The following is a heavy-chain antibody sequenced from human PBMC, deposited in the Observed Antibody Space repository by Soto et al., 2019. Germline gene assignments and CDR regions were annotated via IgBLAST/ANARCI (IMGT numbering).Heavy chain of an antibody. CDR2: ISYDGSNK. Sequence: GGSLRLSCAASGFTFSSYGMHWVRQAPGKGLEWVAVISYDGSNKYYADSVKGRFTISRDNSKNTLYLQMNSLRAEDTAVYYCAKDGLRDGYTDGMDVWGQGTTVTVSS. J-gene: IGHJ6*02. CDR1: GFTFSSYG. CDR3: AKDGLRDGYTDGMDV. V-gene: IGHV3-30*18. D-gene: IGHD5-12*01.